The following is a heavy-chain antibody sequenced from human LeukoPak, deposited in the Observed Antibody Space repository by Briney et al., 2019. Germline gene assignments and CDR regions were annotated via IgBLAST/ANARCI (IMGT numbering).Heavy chain of an antibody. CDR3: ARGTLYYDSSGYTWYFDL. CDR2: IYYSGST. CDR1: GGSISSYY. J-gene: IGHJ2*01. V-gene: IGHV4-59*01. Sequence: SETLSLTCTASGGSISSYYWSWIRQPPGKGLEWIGYIYYSGSTNYNPSLKSRVTISVDTSKNQFSLKLSSVTAADTAVYYCARGTLYYDSSGYTWYFDLWGRGTLVTVSS. D-gene: IGHD3-22*01.